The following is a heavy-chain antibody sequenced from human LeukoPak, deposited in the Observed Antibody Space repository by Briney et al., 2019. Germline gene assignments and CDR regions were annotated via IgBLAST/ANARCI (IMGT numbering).Heavy chain of an antibody. CDR1: GGSISSSSW. D-gene: IGHD6-19*01. CDR3: ARTSGIAVAGYAFDI. V-gene: IGHV4-4*02. Sequence: PSETLSLTCAVSGGSISSSSWWSWVRQPPGKGLEWIGEIYHSGSTNYNPSLKSRVTISVDKPKNQFSLKLSSVTAADTAVYYCARTSGIAVAGYAFDIWGQGTMVTVSS. J-gene: IGHJ3*02. CDR2: IYHSGST.